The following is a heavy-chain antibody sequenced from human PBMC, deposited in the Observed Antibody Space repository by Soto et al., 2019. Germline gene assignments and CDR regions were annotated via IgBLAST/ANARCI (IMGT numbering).Heavy chain of an antibody. CDR2: IHPSDGAT. V-gene: IGHV1-46*01. CDR3: ARGRGGSYGLDV. CDR1: GFTFTSYF. J-gene: IGHJ6*02. D-gene: IGHD1-26*01. Sequence: QVQVVQSGAEVKKPGASVKVSCTTSGFTFTSYFMHWVRQAPGQGLEWMGLIHPSDGATRYAEKFQGRVTMTRDTSTTTVYMELSSLKFGETAVYYCARGRGGSYGLDVWGQGTTVTVSS.